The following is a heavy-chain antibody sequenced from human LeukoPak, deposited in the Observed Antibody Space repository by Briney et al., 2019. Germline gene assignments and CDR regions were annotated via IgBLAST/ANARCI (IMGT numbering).Heavy chain of an antibody. CDR2: IYYSGKT. D-gene: IGHD3-22*01. CDR3: ARLLDNDSSGDPDTFDI. Sequence: SETLSLTCAVSDGSTSGHYWSWIRQPPGKGLEWIGYIYYSGKTYYSSSLRSRVTISVDTSKNHFSLKLTSVTAADTAVYYCARLLDNDSSGDPDTFDIWGQGTMVTVSS. CDR1: DGSTSGHY. V-gene: IGHV4-59*11. J-gene: IGHJ3*02.